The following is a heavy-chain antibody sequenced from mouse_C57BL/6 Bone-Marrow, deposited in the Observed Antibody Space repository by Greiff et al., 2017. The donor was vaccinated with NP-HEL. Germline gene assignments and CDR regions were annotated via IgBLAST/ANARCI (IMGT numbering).Heavy chain of an antibody. CDR3: ARQLRLRGAMDY. CDR2: ISDGGSYT. V-gene: IGHV5-4*01. J-gene: IGHJ4*01. CDR1: GFTFSSYA. Sequence: EVQWVESGGGLVKPGGSLKLSCAASGFTFSSYAMSWVRQTPEKRLEWVATISDGGSYTYYPDNVKGRFTISRDNAKNNLYLQMSHLKSEDTAMYYCARQLRLRGAMDYWGQGTSVTVSS. D-gene: IGHD3-2*02.